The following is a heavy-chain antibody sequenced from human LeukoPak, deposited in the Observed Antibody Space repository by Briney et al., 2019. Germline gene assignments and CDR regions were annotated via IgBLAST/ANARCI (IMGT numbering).Heavy chain of an antibody. V-gene: IGHV4-59*01. J-gene: IGHJ4*02. CDR3: ARERPTVTILDY. CDR1: GGSISSYY. Sequence: SETLSLTCTVSGGSISSYYWSWIRQPPGKGLEWIGYIYYSGSTNYNPSLKSRVTISVDTPKNQFSLKLSSVTAADTAVYYCARERPTVTILDYWGQGTLVTVSS. CDR2: IYYSGST. D-gene: IGHD4-17*01.